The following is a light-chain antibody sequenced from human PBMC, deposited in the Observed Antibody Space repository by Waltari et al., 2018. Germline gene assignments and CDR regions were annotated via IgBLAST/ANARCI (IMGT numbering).Light chain of an antibody. CDR2: DAS. CDR3: QQRSNWPLT. J-gene: IGKJ4*01. Sequence: EIVLTQSPATLSLSPGERATLSCRASQSVSSYLVWYQQKPGQAPRLLSYDASNRATGSPARFSGSGSGTDFTLTISSLEPEDFAVYYCQQRSNWPLTFGGGTKVEIK. V-gene: IGKV3-11*01. CDR1: QSVSSY.